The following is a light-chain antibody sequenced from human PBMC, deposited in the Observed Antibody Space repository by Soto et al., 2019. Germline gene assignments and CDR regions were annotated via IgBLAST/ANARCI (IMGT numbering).Light chain of an antibody. CDR1: QSVSGY. CDR3: HQYYSFPPWS. Sequence: AIQMTQPPASVSASPGDRVTITCRASQSVSGYLAWYQQKPGGAPKLLIYSASTLQSGVPSRFSGSGFGTDFTLAISGLQSEDFATYYCHQYYSFPPWSFGQGTKVEIQ. V-gene: IGKV1-8*01. CDR2: SAS. J-gene: IGKJ1*01.